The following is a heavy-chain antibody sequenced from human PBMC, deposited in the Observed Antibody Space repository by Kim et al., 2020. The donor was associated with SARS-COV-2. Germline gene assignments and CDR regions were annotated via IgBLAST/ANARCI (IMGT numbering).Heavy chain of an antibody. D-gene: IGHD6-19*01. J-gene: IGHJ6*02. Sequence: GGSLRLSCAASGFTFSSYWMSWVRQAPGKGLEWVANIKQDGSGKYYVDSVKGRFTISRDNAKNSLYLQMNSLRAEDTAVYYCAGDPSSGWYWGYDYYGMGGWGQGTTVTVSS. V-gene: IGHV3-7*01. CDR2: IKQDGSGK. CDR1: GFTFSSYW. CDR3: AGDPSSGWYWGYDYYGMGG.